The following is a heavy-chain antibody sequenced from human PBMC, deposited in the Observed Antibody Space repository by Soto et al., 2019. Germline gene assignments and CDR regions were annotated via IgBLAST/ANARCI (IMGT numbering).Heavy chain of an antibody. CDR2: INHSGST. V-gene: IGHV4-34*01. CDR1: GGSFSGYY. CDR3: ARGVVPAARGWFDP. Sequence: QVQLQQWGAGLLKPSETLSLTCAVYGGSFSGYYWSWIRQPPGKGLGWIGEINHSGSTNYNPSLKSRVTISVDTSKNQFSLKLSSVTAADTAVYYCARGVVPAARGWFDPWGQGTLVTVSS. J-gene: IGHJ5*02. D-gene: IGHD2-2*01.